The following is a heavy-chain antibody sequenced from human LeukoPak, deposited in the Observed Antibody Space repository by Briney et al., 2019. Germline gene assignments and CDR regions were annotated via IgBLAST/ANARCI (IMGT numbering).Heavy chain of an antibody. CDR2: ISGGGDRT. V-gene: IGHV3-23*01. J-gene: IGHJ4*02. Sequence: GGSLRLSCAASGFIFRSYAMSWVRQAPGKGLEWVSGISGGGDRTYYADSVKGRFTISRDKSTDTLYLQMNSLRIEDTAVYYCARADSSGSSFDYWGQGTLVTVSS. D-gene: IGHD3-22*01. CDR3: ARADSSGSSFDY. CDR1: GFIFRSYA.